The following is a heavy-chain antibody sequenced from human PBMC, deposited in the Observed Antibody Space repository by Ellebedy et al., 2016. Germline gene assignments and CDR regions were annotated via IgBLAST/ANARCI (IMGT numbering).Heavy chain of an antibody. J-gene: IGHJ6*03. CDR3: ARHRYDSSGYSHYYYYYMDV. CDR1: GYSISSSYY. D-gene: IGHD3-22*01. CDR2: IYYSGST. V-gene: IGHV4-39*01. Sequence: SETLSLXXTVSGYSISSSYYWGWIRQPPGKGLEWIGSIYYSGSTYYNPSLKSRVTISVDTSKNQFSLKLSSVTAADTAVYYCARHRYDSSGYSHYYYYYMDVWGKGTTVTVSS.